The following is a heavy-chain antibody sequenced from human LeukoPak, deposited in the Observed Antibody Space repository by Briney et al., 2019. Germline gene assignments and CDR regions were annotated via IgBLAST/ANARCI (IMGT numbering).Heavy chain of an antibody. Sequence: PGGSLRISCAASGFTFSDYAMTWVRQAPGKGLEWVSGINWNGGSTGYADSVKGRFTISRDNAKNSLYLQMNSLRAEDTALYHCARDTVGGGDYARYGMDVWGQGTTVTVSS. V-gene: IGHV3-20*01. J-gene: IGHJ6*02. CDR2: INWNGGST. D-gene: IGHD4-17*01. CDR1: GFTFSDYA. CDR3: ARDTVGGGDYARYGMDV.